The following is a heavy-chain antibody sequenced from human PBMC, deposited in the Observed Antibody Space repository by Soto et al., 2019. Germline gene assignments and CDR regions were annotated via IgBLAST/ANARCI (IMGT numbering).Heavy chain of an antibody. J-gene: IGHJ4*02. CDR1: GYTFTSYA. CDR2: INAGNGNT. V-gene: IGHV1-3*01. Sequence: ASVKVSCKASGYTFTSYAMHWVRQAPGQRLEWMGWINAGNGNTKYSQKFQGRVTITRDTSASTAYMELSSLRSEDTAVYYCARGRYDILTVDYWGQGTLVTVSS. D-gene: IGHD3-9*01. CDR3: ARGRYDILTVDY.